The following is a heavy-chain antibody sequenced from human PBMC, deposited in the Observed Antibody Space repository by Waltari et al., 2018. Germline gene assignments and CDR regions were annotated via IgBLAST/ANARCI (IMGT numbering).Heavy chain of an antibody. J-gene: IGHJ4*02. CDR1: GFTFSSYG. Sequence: QVQLVESGGGVVQPGRSLRLSCAASGFTFSSYGMHWVSQAPGKGLEWVAVIWYDGSNKYYADSVKGRFTISRDNSKNTLYLQMNSLRAEDTAVYYCARDPGFYCGGDCYPEYWGQGTLVTVSS. CDR3: ARDPGFYCGGDCYPEY. CDR2: IWYDGSNK. V-gene: IGHV3-33*01. D-gene: IGHD2-21*02.